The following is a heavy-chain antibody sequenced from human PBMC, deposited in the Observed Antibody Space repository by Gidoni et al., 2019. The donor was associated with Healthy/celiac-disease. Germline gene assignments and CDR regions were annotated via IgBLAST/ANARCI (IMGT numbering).Heavy chain of an antibody. D-gene: IGHD1-1*01. CDR3: ARGEDWNDVRASYYGMDV. V-gene: IGHV1-8*01. CDR2: MNPNSGNT. CDR1: GYTFTSYD. J-gene: IGHJ6*02. Sequence: QVQLVQSGAEVKKPGASVKVSCKASGYTFTSYDINWVRQATGQGLEWMGWMNPNSGNTGYAQKFQGRVTMTRNTSISTAYMELSSLRSEDTAVYYCARGEDWNDVRASYYGMDVWGQGTTVTVSS.